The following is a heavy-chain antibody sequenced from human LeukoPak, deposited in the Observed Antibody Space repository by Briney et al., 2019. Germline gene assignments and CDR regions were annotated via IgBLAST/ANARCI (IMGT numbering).Heavy chain of an antibody. J-gene: IGHJ4*02. V-gene: IGHV1-2*02. CDR1: GYSFTGYY. CDR3: ARDSGTMILDY. D-gene: IGHD3-10*01. CDR2: INPNSGGT. Sequence: ASVKVSCKASGYSFTGYYIHWVRQAPGQGLEWMGWINPNSGGTNYAQKFQGRVTMTRDTSISTAYMELSSLRSDDTAVYYCARDSGTMILDYWGQGTLVTVSS.